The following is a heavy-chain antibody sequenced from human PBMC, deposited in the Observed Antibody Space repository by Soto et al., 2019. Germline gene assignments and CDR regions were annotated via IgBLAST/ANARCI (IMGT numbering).Heavy chain of an antibody. D-gene: IGHD3-10*01. V-gene: IGHV3-30-3*01. CDR1: GFTFSSYA. Sequence: QVQLVESGGGVVQPGRSLRLSCAASGFTFSSYAMHWVRQAPGKGLEWVAVISYDGSNKYYADSVKGRFTISRDNSKNTXXLQMNSLRAEDTAVYYGARDLIWFGEFLYYYGMDVWGQGTTVTVSS. CDR3: ARDLIWFGEFLYYYGMDV. J-gene: IGHJ6*02. CDR2: ISYDGSNK.